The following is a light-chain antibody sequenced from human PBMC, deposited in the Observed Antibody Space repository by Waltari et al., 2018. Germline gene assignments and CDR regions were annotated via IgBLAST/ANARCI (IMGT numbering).Light chain of an antibody. CDR1: SGSASTTYY. V-gene: IGLV8-61*01. J-gene: IGLJ3*02. CDR3: VLSMGSGIWV. Sequence: QTVVTQEPSLSVSPGGTVTLTCGLTSGSASTTYYPYWFQQAPGQAPRTLIFDTNTRSSGVPDRFSGSILDNKAALTITGAQADDESDYYCVLSMGSGIWVFGGGTKLTVL. CDR2: DTN.